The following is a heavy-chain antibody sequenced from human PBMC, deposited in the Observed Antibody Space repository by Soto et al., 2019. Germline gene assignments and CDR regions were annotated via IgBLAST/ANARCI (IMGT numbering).Heavy chain of an antibody. CDR3: ARGDAMVGGYCDL. V-gene: IGHV3-13*01. Sequence: EVQLVESGGGLVQPGGSLRLSCAASGFTFSSYDMHWVRQATGKGLEWVSAIGTAGDTYYPGSVKGRFTISRENAKNSLHLQMNSLRAGDTAVYYCARGDAMVGGYCDLWGRGTLVTVSS. CDR2: IGTAGDT. J-gene: IGHJ2*01. D-gene: IGHD3-10*01. CDR1: GFTFSSYD.